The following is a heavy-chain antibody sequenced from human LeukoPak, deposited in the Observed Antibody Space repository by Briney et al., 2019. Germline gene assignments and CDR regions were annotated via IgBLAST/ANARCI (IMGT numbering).Heavy chain of an antibody. Sequence: SETLSLTCNVSGGSISSSSYYWGWIRQPPGKGLEWIGSIYYSGSTYYNPSLKSRVTISVDTSKNQFSLKLSSVTAADTAVYYCARPKYYDFWSGYYFHAFDIWGQGTMVTVSS. D-gene: IGHD3-3*01. CDR2: IYYSGST. CDR1: GGSISSSSYY. CDR3: ARPKYYDFWSGYYFHAFDI. V-gene: IGHV4-39*01. J-gene: IGHJ3*02.